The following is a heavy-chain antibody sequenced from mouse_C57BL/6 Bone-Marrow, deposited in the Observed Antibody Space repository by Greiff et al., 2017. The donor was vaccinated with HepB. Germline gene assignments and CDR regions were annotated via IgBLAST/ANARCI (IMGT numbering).Heavy chain of an antibody. CDR3: ARDLGDGYFDY. CDR2: ISDGGSYT. CDR1: GFTFSSYA. V-gene: IGHV5-4*01. Sequence: EVKLVESGGGLVKPGGSLKLSCAASGFTFSSYAMSWVRQTPEKRLAWVATISDGGSYTYYPDNVKGRFTISRDNAKNNLYLQMSHLKSEDTAMYYCARDLGDGYFDYWGQGTTLTVSS. J-gene: IGHJ2*01. D-gene: IGHD2-3*01.